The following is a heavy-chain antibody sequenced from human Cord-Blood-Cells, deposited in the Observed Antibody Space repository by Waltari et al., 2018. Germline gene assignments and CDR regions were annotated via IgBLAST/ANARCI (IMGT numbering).Heavy chain of an antibody. CDR3: ARIAPNYYGSGSYYRNAFDI. CDR1: GYSFTSYW. D-gene: IGHD3-10*01. V-gene: IGHV5-51*03. CDR2: IDPGDSDT. Sequence: EVQLVQSGAEVKKPGESLKISCKGSGYSFTSYWIGWVRQMPGKGLEWMGIIDPGDSDTRYSPSFQGQVTISADKSISTAYLQWSSLKASDTARYYCARIAPNYYGSGSYYRNAFDIWGQGTMVTVSS. J-gene: IGHJ3*02.